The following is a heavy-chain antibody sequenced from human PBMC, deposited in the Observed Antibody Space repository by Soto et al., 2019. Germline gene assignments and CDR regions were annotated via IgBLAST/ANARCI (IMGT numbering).Heavy chain of an antibody. Sequence: SVKVSCKASGGTFSSYAISWVRQAPGQGLEWMGGIIPIFGTANYAQKFQGRVTITADKSTSTAYMELSSLRSEDTAVYYCASLEDYYDSSGYNWYFDLWGRGTLVTVSS. D-gene: IGHD3-22*01. J-gene: IGHJ2*01. CDR2: IIPIFGTA. CDR3: ASLEDYYDSSGYNWYFDL. CDR1: GGTFSSYA. V-gene: IGHV1-69*06.